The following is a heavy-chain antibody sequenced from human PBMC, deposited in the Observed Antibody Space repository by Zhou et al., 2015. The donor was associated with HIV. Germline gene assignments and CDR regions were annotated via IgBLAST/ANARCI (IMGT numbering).Heavy chain of an antibody. Sequence: QVQLLQSGPEVREPGSSVKVSCRSSGATFSSDTITWLRQGPGEGLEWVGRIIPILGVTNYAQNFQGRVTITADKSTNTAHMELSGLRSEDTAVYFCARDYYDASGFYSKEPPYWGQGSLVTVSS. CDR2: IIPILGVT. CDR3: ARDYYDASGFYSKEPPY. D-gene: IGHD3-22*01. J-gene: IGHJ4*02. CDR1: GATFSSDT. V-gene: IGHV1-69*08.